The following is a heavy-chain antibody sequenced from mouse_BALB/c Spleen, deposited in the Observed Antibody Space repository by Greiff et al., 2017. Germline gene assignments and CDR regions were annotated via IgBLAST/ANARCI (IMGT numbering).Heavy chain of an antibody. J-gene: IGHJ3*01. V-gene: IGHV1-9*01. D-gene: IGHD2-14*01. CDR3: ARGKVPAWFAY. CDR1: GYTFSSYW. CDR2: ILPGSGST. Sequence: VKLMESGAELMKPGASVKISCKATGYTFSSYWIEWVKQRPGHGLEWIGEILPGSGSTNYNEKFKGKATFTADTSSNTAYMQLSSLTSEDSAVYYCARGKVPAWFAYWGQGTLVTVSA.